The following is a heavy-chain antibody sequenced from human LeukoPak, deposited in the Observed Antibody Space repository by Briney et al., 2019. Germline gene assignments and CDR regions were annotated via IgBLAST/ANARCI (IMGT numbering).Heavy chain of an antibody. V-gene: IGHV3-9*01. CDR1: GFTFDDYA. D-gene: IGHD6-19*01. CDR3: ARGYNSAFDY. Sequence: GRSLRLSCAASGFTFDDYAMHWVRQAPGKGLEWVSGISWNSGSIGYVDSVRGRFTISRDNAKNSLYLQMNSLRVEDTAVYYCARGYNSAFDYWGQGTLVTASS. J-gene: IGHJ4*02. CDR2: ISWNSGSI.